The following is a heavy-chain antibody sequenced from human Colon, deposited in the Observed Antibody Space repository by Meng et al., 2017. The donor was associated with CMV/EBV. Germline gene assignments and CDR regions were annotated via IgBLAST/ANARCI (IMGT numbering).Heavy chain of an antibody. CDR1: DDSISSGEYL. D-gene: IGHD1-26*01. CDR3: ARPRRVGASRDFDK. Sequence: LRLSCTVSDDSISSGEYLWTWIRQPPGKGLDWIGHVYNSGSAFYNSSLKSRVSISIDTSKKQFSLQLTSVTAADTAVYYCARPRRVGASRDFDKWGRGTLVTVSS. CDR2: VYNSGSA. V-gene: IGHV4-30-4*08. J-gene: IGHJ4*02.